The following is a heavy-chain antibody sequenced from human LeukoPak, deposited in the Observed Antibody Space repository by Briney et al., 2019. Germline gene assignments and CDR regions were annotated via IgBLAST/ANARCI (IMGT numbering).Heavy chain of an antibody. Sequence: GGSLRLSCEASGLTFSSYDMHWVRQAPGKGLEWVALIWYDGTDTYYADSVKGRFTISRDDSKNTVYLQMNSLRAEDTAFYYCARGFLDFDFWGHGTLVTVSS. CDR2: IWYDGTDT. CDR3: ARGFLDFDF. J-gene: IGHJ4*01. CDR1: GLTFSSYD. D-gene: IGHD3-3*01. V-gene: IGHV3-33*08.